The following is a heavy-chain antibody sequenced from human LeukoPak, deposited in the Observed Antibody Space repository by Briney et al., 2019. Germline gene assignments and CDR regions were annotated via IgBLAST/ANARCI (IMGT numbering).Heavy chain of an antibody. D-gene: IGHD1-26*01. CDR1: GYTFTSYG. CDR3: ARASGGSYFLFWFDP. J-gene: IGHJ5*02. CDR2: ISAYNGNT. Sequence: ASVKVSCKASGYTFTSYGISWVRQAPGQGLEWMGWISAYNGNTNYAQKLQGRVTMTTDTSTSTAYMELRSLRSDDTAVYYCARASGGSYFLFWFDPWGQGTLVTVSS. V-gene: IGHV1-18*01.